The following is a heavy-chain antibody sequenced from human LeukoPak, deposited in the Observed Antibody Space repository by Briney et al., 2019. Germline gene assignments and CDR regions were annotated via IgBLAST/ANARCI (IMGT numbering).Heavy chain of an antibody. Sequence: ASVKVSCKASGYTFTSYAMHWVRQAPGQRLEWMGWINAGNGNTKYSQKFQGRVTITADKSTSTAYMELSSLRSEDTAVYYCARDQQQLISWFDPWGQGTLVTVSS. D-gene: IGHD6-13*01. CDR3: ARDQQQLISWFDP. V-gene: IGHV1-3*01. CDR1: GYTFTSYA. J-gene: IGHJ5*02. CDR2: INAGNGNT.